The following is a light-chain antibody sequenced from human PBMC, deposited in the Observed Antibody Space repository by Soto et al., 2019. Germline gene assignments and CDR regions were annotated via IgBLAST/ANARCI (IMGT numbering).Light chain of an antibody. J-gene: IGKJ1*01. CDR1: QSVSSN. CDR3: QQYNNWPPWT. Sequence: EIVMTQSPGTLSVSPGERATLSCRASQSVSSNLAWYQQKPVQAPRLLIYGASTRATGLPARFSGSGSGTEFTLTISSLQSEDFAVYYCQQYNNWPPWTFGQGTKVEIK. CDR2: GAS. V-gene: IGKV3-15*01.